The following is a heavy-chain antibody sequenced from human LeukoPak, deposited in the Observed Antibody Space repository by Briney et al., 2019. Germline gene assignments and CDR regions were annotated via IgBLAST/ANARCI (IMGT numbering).Heavy chain of an antibody. CDR2: IYTSGST. V-gene: IGHV4-61*02. D-gene: IGHD3-9*01. CDR1: GGSISSGSYY. Sequence: PSETLSLTCTVSGGSISSGSYYWSWIRQPAGKGLEWIGRIYTSGSTNYNPSLKSRVTISVDTSKNQFSLKLSSVTAADTAVYYCARERAGPFDPTAGDYFDYWGQGTLVTVSS. CDR3: ARERAGPFDPTAGDYFDY. J-gene: IGHJ4*02.